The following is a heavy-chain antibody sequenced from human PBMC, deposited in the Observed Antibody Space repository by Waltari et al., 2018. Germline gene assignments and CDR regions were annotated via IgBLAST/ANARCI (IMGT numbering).Heavy chain of an antibody. CDR1: GFTFTTFW. Sequence: EVQLVQSGGGLVQPGGSLRLSCAASGFTFTTFWMHWVRQAPGKGLVWVSRIDNDGRDIVYADSVRGRFTVSRDNARNVVYLQMNSLRAEDTAVYFCVRDYRYSWDHHPEYYFDSWGQGTLVTVSS. CDR2: IDNDGRDI. D-gene: IGHD1-26*01. V-gene: IGHV3-74*03. J-gene: IGHJ4*02. CDR3: VRDYRYSWDHHPEYYFDS.